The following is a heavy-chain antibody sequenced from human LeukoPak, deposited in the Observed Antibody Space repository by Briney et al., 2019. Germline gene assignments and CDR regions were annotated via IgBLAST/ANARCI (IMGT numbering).Heavy chain of an antibody. Sequence: SETLSLTCAVSGYSISSGYYWGWIRQPPGKGLEWIGSIYHSGSTYYNPSLKSRVTISVDTSKNQFSLKLSSATAADTAVYYCARGTTLIRGGDYWGQGTLVTVSS. CDR1: GYSISSGYY. J-gene: IGHJ4*02. D-gene: IGHD3-10*01. CDR2: IYHSGST. V-gene: IGHV4-38-2*01. CDR3: ARGTTLIRGGDY.